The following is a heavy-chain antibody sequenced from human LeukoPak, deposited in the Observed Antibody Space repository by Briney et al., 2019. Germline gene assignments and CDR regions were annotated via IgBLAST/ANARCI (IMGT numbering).Heavy chain of an antibody. CDR2: ISAYNGNT. CDR1: GYTFTSYG. J-gene: IGHJ3*02. V-gene: IGHV1-18*01. Sequence: GASVKVSCKASGYTFTSYGISWVRQAPGQGLEWMGWISAYNGNTNYAQKLQGRVTMTTDTSTSTAYMELRSLRSDDTAVYYCARWITMVRGVTNDAFDIWGQGTMVTVSS. D-gene: IGHD3-10*01. CDR3: ARWITMVRGVTNDAFDI.